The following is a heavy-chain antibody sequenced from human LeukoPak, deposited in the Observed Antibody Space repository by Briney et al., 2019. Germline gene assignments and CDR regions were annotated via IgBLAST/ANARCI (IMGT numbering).Heavy chain of an antibody. V-gene: IGHV6-1*01. CDR1: GDSVSSNSAA. D-gene: IGHD5-24*01. CDR2: TYYRSKWYY. J-gene: IGHJ4*02. Sequence: SQTLSLTCVVSGDSVSSNSAAWDWIRQSPSRGLGWLGRTYYRSKWYYDYAVSVKSRIAIYPDTSKNQFSLQLNSVTPEDTAVYFCVRRVEMATTELDYWGQGTLVTVSS. CDR3: VRRVEMATTELDY.